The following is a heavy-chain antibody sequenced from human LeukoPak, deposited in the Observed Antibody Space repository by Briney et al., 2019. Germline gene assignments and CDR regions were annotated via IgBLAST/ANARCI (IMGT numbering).Heavy chain of an antibody. CDR1: GYTFTNYG. D-gene: IGHD4-23*01. J-gene: IGHJ4*02. CDR2: INPNSGGT. CDR3: ARDYGGNRFDY. Sequence: ASVKVSCKASGYTFTNYGISWVRQAPGQGLEWMGWINPNSGGTNYAQKFQGRVTMTRDTSISTAYMELSRLRSDDTAVYYCARDYGGNRFDYWGQGTLVTVSS. V-gene: IGHV1-2*02.